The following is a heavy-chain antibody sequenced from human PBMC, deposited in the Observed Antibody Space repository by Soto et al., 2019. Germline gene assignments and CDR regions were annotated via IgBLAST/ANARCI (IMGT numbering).Heavy chain of an antibody. CDR1: GGSFSGYY. V-gene: IGHV4-34*01. CDR2: INHSGST. D-gene: IGHD3-10*01. Sequence: SETLSLTCAVYGGSFSGYYWSWIRQPPGKGLEWIGEINHSGSTNYNPSLKSRVTISVDTSKNQFSLKLSSVTAADTAVYYCARGGKRITMVRGVKSVSYYYGMDVWGQGTTVTVSS. J-gene: IGHJ6*02. CDR3: ARGGKRITMVRGVKSVSYYYGMDV.